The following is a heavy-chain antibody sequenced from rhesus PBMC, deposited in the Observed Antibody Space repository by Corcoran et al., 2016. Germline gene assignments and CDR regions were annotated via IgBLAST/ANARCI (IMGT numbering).Heavy chain of an antibody. CDR3: ARDPLNIVVVLTAPPNGFEF. CDR2: INPNIGNT. V-gene: IGHV1S2*01. CDR1: GYTFTDYY. D-gene: IGHD2-15*01. Sequence: QVQLVQSGAEVKKPGSSVKVSCKASGYTFTDYYMHWVRQAPRQGRDSMGWINPNIGNTTVAQKFQGRVTLTRDTSTSPADRGLSSRRSEDTAVYYCARDPLNIVVVLTAPPNGFEFWGQGALVTVSS. J-gene: IGHJ1*01.